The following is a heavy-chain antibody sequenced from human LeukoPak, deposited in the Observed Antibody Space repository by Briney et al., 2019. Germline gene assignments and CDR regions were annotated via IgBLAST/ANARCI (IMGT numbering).Heavy chain of an antibody. CDR2: MNPNSGNT. J-gene: IGHJ4*02. Sequence: ASVKVSCKASGYTFTSYDINWVRQATGQGLEWMGWMNPNSGNTGYAQKFQGRVTITRSTSISTAYMELSSLRSEDTAVYYCARIDYDSSGSSDWGQGTLVTVSS. D-gene: IGHD3-22*01. CDR1: GYTFTSYD. CDR3: ARIDYDSSGSSD. V-gene: IGHV1-8*03.